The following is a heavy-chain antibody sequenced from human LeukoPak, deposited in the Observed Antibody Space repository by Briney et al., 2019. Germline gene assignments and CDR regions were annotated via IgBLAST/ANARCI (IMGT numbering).Heavy chain of an antibody. CDR1: GGSISSYY. D-gene: IGHD6-6*01. J-gene: IGHJ3*02. Sequence: SETLSLTCTVSGGSISSYYWSWIRQPPGQGLEWIGYIYTSGSTNYNPSLKSRVTISVDTSKNQFSLKLSSVAAADTAVYYCARLLDGVAARPAFDIWGQGTMVTVSS. V-gene: IGHV4-4*09. CDR2: IYTSGST. CDR3: ARLLDGVAARPAFDI.